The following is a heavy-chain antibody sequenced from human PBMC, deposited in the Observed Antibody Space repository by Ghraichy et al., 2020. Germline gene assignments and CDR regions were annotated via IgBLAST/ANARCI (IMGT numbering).Heavy chain of an antibody. CDR3: ASGKGFGGYDFFDN. CDR2: IDQDGSGK. CDR1: EFAFSLYW. J-gene: IGHJ4*02. V-gene: IGHV3-7*03. D-gene: IGHD5-12*01. Sequence: GGSLRLSCAASEFAFSLYWMTWVRQAPGKGLEWVANIDQDGSGKSYVDSVKGRFTVSRDNAQSSLFLEMNSLRAEDTAVYYCASGKGFGGYDFFDNWGQGTPVTVSS.